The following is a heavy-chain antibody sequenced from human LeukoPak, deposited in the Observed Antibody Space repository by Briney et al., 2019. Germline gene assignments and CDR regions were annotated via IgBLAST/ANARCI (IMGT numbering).Heavy chain of an antibody. D-gene: IGHD2-2*01. CDR3: ARDEYLWVVIQLGLFDY. J-gene: IGHJ4*02. Sequence: PGGSLRLSCAASGFTFSSYAMHWVRQAPGKGLEWVAVIPSDGNNKYYADSVKGRFTISRDNSKNTLYLQMNSLRAEDTAVYYCARDEYLWVVIQLGLFDYWGQGTLVTVSS. V-gene: IGHV3-30-3*01. CDR1: GFTFSSYA. CDR2: IPSDGNNK.